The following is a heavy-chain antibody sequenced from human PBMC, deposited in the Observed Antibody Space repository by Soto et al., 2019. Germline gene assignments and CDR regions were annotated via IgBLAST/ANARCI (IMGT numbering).Heavy chain of an antibody. CDR3: AKARAAGTWSYYCMDA. J-gene: IGHJ6*02. CDR2: ISGSGGST. Sequence: EVQLLESGGGLVQPGGSLRLSCAASGFTFSSYAMSWVRQAPGKGLEWVSAISGSGGSTYYADSVKGRFTISRDNSKNTLYLQMNSLRAEDTAVYYCAKARAAGTWSYYCMDAWGQRTAVTVSS. V-gene: IGHV3-23*01. CDR1: GFTFSSYA. D-gene: IGHD6-13*01.